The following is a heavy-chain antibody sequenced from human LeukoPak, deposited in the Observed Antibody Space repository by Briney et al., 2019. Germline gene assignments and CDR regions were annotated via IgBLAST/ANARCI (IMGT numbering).Heavy chain of an antibody. CDR2: ISGSGGST. CDR1: GFTFSRYA. D-gene: IGHD3-10*01. Sequence: GGSLRLSCAASGFTFSRYAMSWVRQAPGKGLEWVSAISGSGGSTYYADSVKGRFTISRDNSKNTLYLQMNSLRAEDTAVYYCAKGYGSGRGNYFDYGGQGTLVTVS. V-gene: IGHV3-23*01. CDR3: AKGYGSGRGNYFDY. J-gene: IGHJ4*02.